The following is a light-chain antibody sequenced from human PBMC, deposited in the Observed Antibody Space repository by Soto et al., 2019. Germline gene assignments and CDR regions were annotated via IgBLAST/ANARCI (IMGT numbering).Light chain of an antibody. CDR3: PQADSFPLT. J-gene: IGKJ4*01. V-gene: IGKV1D-12*01. Sequence: DIQMTQSPASVSASVGDRVTITCRASQGIGTWLAWYQQKPGTPPKLLIYASSSLQSGVPSRFSGSGSVTDFTLTISSLQPEDFATYYGPQADSFPLTFGGGTKVEI. CDR2: ASS. CDR1: QGIGTW.